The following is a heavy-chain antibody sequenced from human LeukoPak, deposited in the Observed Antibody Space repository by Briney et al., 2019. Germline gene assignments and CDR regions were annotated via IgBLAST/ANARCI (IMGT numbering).Heavy chain of an antibody. CDR3: AKVAYYYGSGSYYNFFDY. CDR2: INQHGNDK. D-gene: IGHD3-10*01. CDR1: EFTFSTFW. Sequence: GGSLRLSCAASEFTFSTFWMSWVRQAPGKGLEWVANINQHGNDKYYEDSVKGRFTISRDNSRNTLYLQMNSLRAEDTAVYYCAKVAYYYGSGSYYNFFDYWGQGTLVTVSS. V-gene: IGHV3-7*03. J-gene: IGHJ4*02.